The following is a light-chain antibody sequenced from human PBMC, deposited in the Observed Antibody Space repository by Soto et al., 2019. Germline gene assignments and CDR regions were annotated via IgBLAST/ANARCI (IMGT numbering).Light chain of an antibody. CDR2: GAS. V-gene: IGKV3-15*01. CDR3: QQYDKWPPGWT. CDR1: QSVSSS. Sequence: EIVMTQSPATLSVSPGERATLSCRASQSVSSSLGGYQQKHGQAPRLLIDGASTRATGIPARFSGGGSGTGITLTITSLQSEDFALYYCQQYDKWPPGWTFGQGTKVEIK. J-gene: IGKJ1*01.